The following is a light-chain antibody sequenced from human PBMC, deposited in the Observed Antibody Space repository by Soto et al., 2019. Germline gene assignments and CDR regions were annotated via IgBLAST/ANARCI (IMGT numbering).Light chain of an antibody. Sequence: QSVLTQPPSASGSPVQSVTISCTGTSSDVGGYNYVSWYQQHPGKAPKLMIYEVSKRPSGVPDRSSGSKSGTTASLTVSGIQADDAADYYGSSYAGSNNFLFGGGTKLTVL. CDR3: SSYAGSNNFL. J-gene: IGLJ2*01. CDR1: SSDVGGYNY. V-gene: IGLV2-8*01. CDR2: EVS.